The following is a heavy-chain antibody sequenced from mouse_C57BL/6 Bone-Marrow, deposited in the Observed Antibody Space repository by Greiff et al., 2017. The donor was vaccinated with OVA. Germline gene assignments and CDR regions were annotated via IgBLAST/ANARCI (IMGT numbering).Heavy chain of an antibody. CDR2: IYPGSGNT. D-gene: IGHD2-3*01. J-gene: IGHJ4*01. CDR3: AREDGYYVGAMDY. CDR1: GYTFTDYY. V-gene: IGHV1-76*01. Sequence: QVQLKQSGAELVRPGASVKLSCKASGYTFTDYYINWVKQRPGQGLEWIARIYPGSGNTYYIEKFKGKATLTAEKSSSTAYMQLSSLTSEDSAVYFCAREDGYYVGAMDYWGQGTSVTVSS.